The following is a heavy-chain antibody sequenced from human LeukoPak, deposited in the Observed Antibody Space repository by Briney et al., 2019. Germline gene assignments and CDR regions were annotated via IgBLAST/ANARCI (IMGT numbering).Heavy chain of an antibody. V-gene: IGHV3-30-3*01. Sequence: GRSLRLSCAASGFTFSSYAMHWVRQAPGKGLEWVAVISYDGSNKYYADSVEGRFTISRDNSKNTLYLQMNSLRAEDTAVYYCARLEYGSPHDAFDIWGQGTMVTVSS. CDR2: ISYDGSNK. CDR3: ARLEYGSPHDAFDI. J-gene: IGHJ3*02. CDR1: GFTFSSYA. D-gene: IGHD6-6*01.